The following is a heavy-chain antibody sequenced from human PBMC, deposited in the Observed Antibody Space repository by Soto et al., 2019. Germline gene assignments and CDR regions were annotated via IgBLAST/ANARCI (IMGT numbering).Heavy chain of an antibody. Sequence: QVQLQQWGAGLLKPSETLSLTCAVSGGSLSDYYWPWIRQSPGKGLEWIGEIHPSGSTYYSPSLRSRVTISVDTSKNQFSLKLTSLTAADTAIDYCARGRDEYKLGNVWGHGTTVTVSS. CDR3: ARGRDEYKLGNV. D-gene: IGHD1-1*01. CDR1: GGSLSDYY. CDR2: IHPSGST. V-gene: IGHV4-34*01. J-gene: IGHJ6*02.